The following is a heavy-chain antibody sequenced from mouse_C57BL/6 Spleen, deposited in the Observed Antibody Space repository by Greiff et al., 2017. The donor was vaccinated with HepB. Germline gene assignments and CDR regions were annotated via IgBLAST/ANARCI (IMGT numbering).Heavy chain of an antibody. V-gene: IGHV5-4*03. D-gene: IGHD3-3*01. CDR3: ARGTHAMDY. Sequence: EVMLVESGGGLVKPGGSLKLSCAASGFTFSSYAMSWVRQTPEKRLEWVATISDGGSYTYYPDNVKGRFTISRDNAKNNLYLQMSHLKSEDTAMYYCARGTHAMDYWGQGTSVTVSS. J-gene: IGHJ4*01. CDR2: ISDGGSYT. CDR1: GFTFSSYA.